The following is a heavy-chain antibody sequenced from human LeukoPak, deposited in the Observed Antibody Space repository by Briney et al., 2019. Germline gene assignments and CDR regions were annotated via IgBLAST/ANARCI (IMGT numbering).Heavy chain of an antibody. J-gene: IGHJ4*02. CDR2: ISGSGGST. V-gene: IGHV3-23*01. D-gene: IGHD3-16*01. CDR1: GFTFSSCA. Sequence: GGSLRLSCAASGFTFSSCAMNWVRQAPGKGLEWVSAISGSGGSTYYADSVKGRFTISRDNSKNTLYLQMNSLRAEDTAVYYCAKVPYYDYVWGSQPLDYWGQGTLVTVSS. CDR3: AKVPYYDYVWGSQPLDY.